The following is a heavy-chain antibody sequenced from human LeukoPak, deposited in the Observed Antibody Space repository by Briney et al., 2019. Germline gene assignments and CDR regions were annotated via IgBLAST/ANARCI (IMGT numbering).Heavy chain of an antibody. D-gene: IGHD3-9*01. V-gene: IGHV4-59*08. CDR2: IYYSGRP. CDR3: AGTRTGYLHYDY. CDR1: VGSISSYY. J-gene: IGHJ4*02. Sequence: SETLTLTCSVSVGSISSYYGSGIRQPPGKGLEWIGYIYYSGRPNYSPALKSRVTISVDTYKNQFCLKVSSVTAADTAVYYCAGTRTGYLHYDYWGQGTLVTVSS.